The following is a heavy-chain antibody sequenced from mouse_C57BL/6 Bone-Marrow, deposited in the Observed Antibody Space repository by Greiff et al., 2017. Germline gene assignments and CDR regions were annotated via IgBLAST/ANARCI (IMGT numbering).Heavy chain of an antibody. J-gene: IGHJ2*01. CDR1: GYSFTDYN. D-gene: IGHD2-3*01. CDR2: INPNYGTT. V-gene: IGHV1-39*01. CDR3: AIDGYYSYYFDY. Sequence: EVKLQESGPELVKPGASVKISCKASGYSFTDYNMNWVKQSNGKSLEWIGVINPNYGTTSYNQKFKGKATLTVDQSSSTAYMQLNSLTSEDSAVYYGAIDGYYSYYFDYWGQGTTLTVSS.